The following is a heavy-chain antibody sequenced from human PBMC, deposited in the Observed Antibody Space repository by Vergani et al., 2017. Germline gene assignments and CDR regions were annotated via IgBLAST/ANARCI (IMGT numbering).Heavy chain of an antibody. CDR2: MNPNSGNT. V-gene: IGHV1-8*01. J-gene: IGHJ2*01. CDR3: AKDLGWRLSKDWYFDL. Sequence: QVQLVQSGAEVRKPGASVKVSCKASGYTFTSYDIIWVRQATGQGLEWMGWMNPNSGNTGYAQKFQGRVTMTRNTSISTAYMELSSLRSEDTAVYYCAKDLGWRLSKDWYFDLWGRGTLVTVSS. CDR1: GYTFTSYD. D-gene: IGHD3-16*02.